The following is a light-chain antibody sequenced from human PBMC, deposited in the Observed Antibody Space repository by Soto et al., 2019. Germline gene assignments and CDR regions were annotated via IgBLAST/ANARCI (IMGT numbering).Light chain of an antibody. CDR1: QSVSSSY. CDR3: QQYGSSPRT. J-gene: IGKJ2*01. Sequence: EIVLTQSPGPLSLSPGERATLSCRARQSVSSSYLAWYQQKPGQAPRLLIYGASSRATGIPDRFSGSGSGTDFTLTISRLEPEDFAVYYCQQYGSSPRTFGEGTKLEIK. V-gene: IGKV3-20*01. CDR2: GAS.